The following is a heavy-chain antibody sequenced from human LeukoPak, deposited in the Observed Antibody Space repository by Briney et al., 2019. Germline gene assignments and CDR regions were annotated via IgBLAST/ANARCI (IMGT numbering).Heavy chain of an antibody. CDR2: ISWNSGSI. Sequence: GRSLRLSCAAPGFTFDDYAMHWVRQAPGKGLEWVSGISWNSGSIGYADSVKGRFTISRDNAKNSLYLQMNSLRAEDTALYYCAKSTGDILTGYYDNWFDPWGQGTLVTVSS. J-gene: IGHJ5*02. D-gene: IGHD3-9*01. CDR1: GFTFDDYA. V-gene: IGHV3-9*01. CDR3: AKSTGDILTGYYDNWFDP.